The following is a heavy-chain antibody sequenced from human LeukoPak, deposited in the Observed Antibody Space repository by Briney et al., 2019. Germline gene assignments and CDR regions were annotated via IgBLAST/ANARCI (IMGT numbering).Heavy chain of an antibody. CDR1: GGSISSSSYY. Sequence: SETPSLTCTVSGGSISSSSYYWGWIRQPPGKGLEWIGSIYYSGSTYYNPSLKSRVTISVDTSKNQFSLKLSSVTAADTAVYYCAREVVTALVTGWFDPWGQGTLVTVSS. CDR3: AREVVTALVTGWFDP. D-gene: IGHD2-21*02. J-gene: IGHJ5*02. CDR2: IYYSGST. V-gene: IGHV4-39*07.